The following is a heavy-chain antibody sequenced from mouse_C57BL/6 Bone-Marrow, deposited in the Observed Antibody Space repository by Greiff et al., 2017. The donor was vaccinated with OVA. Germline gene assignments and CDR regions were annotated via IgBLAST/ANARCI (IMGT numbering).Heavy chain of an antibody. D-gene: IGHD3-2*02. CDR2: IRNKANGYTT. CDR1: GFTFTDYY. CDR3: ARSTQAPYYYAMDY. V-gene: IGHV7-3*01. Sequence: EVQRVESGGGLVQPGGSLSLSCAASGFTFTDYYMSWVRQPPGKALEWLGFIRNKANGYTTEYSASVKGRFTISRDNSQSILYLQMNALRAEDSATYYCARSTQAPYYYAMDYWGQGTSVTVSS. J-gene: IGHJ4*01.